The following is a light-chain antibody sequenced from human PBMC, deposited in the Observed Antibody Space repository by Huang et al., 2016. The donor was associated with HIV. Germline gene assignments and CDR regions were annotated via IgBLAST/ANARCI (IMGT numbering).Light chain of an antibody. Sequence: EIVMTQSPATLSVSPGERATLSCRASQSVSSNLAWYQQKPGQAPRLHIYGASTRATVIPDRLSVSGSGTGFTLTISSLQAEDFAVYYCQQYNYWPLYTFGQGTKLEIK. CDR3: QQYNYWPLYT. CDR2: GAS. CDR1: QSVSSN. J-gene: IGKJ2*01. V-gene: IGKV3-15*01.